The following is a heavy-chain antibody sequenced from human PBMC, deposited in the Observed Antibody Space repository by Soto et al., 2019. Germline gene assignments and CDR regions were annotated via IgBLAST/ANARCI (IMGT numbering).Heavy chain of an antibody. J-gene: IGHJ4*02. CDR2: ISYDGSNK. V-gene: IGHV3-30*18. Sequence: SCKASGFTFSSYGMHWVRQAPGKGLEWVAVISYDGSNKYYADSVKGRFTISRDNSKNTLYLQMNSLRAEDTAVYYCAKGGPNPLTKYYFEYWGQGTLVTVS. CDR3: AKGGPNPLTKYYFEY. CDR1: GFTFSSYG.